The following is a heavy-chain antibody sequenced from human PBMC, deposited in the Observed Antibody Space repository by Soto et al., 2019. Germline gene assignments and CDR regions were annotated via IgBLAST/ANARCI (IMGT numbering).Heavy chain of an antibody. Sequence: QVQLQESGPGLVKPSQTLSLTCTVSGGSISSGGYYWSWIRQHPGKGLEWIGYIYYSGSTYYNPSLKSRVTISVDTSKNQFSLKLSSVTAADTAVYYCARAGGSGSSARYYYYYGMDVWGQGTTVTVSS. J-gene: IGHJ6*02. CDR1: GGSISSGGYY. CDR3: ARAGGSGSSARYYYYYGMDV. CDR2: IYYSGST. D-gene: IGHD3-10*01. V-gene: IGHV4-31*03.